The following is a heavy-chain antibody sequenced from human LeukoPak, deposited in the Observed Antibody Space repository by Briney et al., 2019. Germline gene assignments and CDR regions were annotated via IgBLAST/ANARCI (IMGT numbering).Heavy chain of an antibody. V-gene: IGHV3-30-3*01. CDR1: GFTFSSYA. CDR3: ARGAYNWNPRIGP. J-gene: IGHJ5*02. Sequence: GGSLRLSCAASGFTFSSYAMHWVRQAPGKGLEWVAVISYDGSNKYYADSVKGRFTISRDNSKNTLYLQMNSLRAEDTAVYYCARGAYNWNPRIGPWGQGTLVTVSS. D-gene: IGHD1-20*01. CDR2: ISYDGSNK.